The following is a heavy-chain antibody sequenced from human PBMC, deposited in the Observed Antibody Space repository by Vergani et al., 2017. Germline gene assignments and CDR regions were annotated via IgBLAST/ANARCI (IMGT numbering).Heavy chain of an antibody. CDR3: ASPRSTYVISDYYYYYGMDV. Sequence: QVQLVQSGAEVKKPGSSVKVSCKASGGTFSSYAISWVRQAPGQGLEWRGRIIPIFGTANYAQKFQGRVTITADESTSTADMELSSLRSEDTAVYYCASPRSTYVISDYYYYYGMDVWGQGTTVTVSS. CDR1: GGTFSSYA. V-gene: IGHV1-69*18. J-gene: IGHJ6*02. CDR2: IIPIFGTA. D-gene: IGHD3-9*01.